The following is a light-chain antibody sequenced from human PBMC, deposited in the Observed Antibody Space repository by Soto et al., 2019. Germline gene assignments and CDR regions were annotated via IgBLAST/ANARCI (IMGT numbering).Light chain of an antibody. J-gene: IGKJ4*01. CDR2: DAS. V-gene: IGKV1-33*01. Sequence: DIQMTQSPSSLSASVGDRVTITCQASQDISNYLNWYQQKPGKAPKLLIYDASNLETGVPSRFSGSGSGTDFTFTISSLQPEDIATYYCLQHNSYPPTFGGGTKVDIK. CDR1: QDISNY. CDR3: LQHNSYPPT.